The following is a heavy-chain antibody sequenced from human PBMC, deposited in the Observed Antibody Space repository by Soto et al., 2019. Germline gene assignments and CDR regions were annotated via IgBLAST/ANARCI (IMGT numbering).Heavy chain of an antibody. CDR2: ISYDGSNK. Sequence: GGSLRLSCAASGFTFSSYAMHWVRQAPGKGLEWVAVISYDGSNKYYADSVKGRFTISRDNSKNTLYLQMNSLRAEDTAVYYCARRVTAILVAAFDIWGQGTMVTVSS. CDR3: ARRVTAILVAAFDI. J-gene: IGHJ3*02. D-gene: IGHD2-21*02. CDR1: GFTFSSYA. V-gene: IGHV3-30-3*01.